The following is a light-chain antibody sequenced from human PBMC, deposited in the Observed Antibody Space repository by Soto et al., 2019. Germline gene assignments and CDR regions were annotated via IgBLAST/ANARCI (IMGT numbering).Light chain of an antibody. CDR1: QSVSSSS. CDR2: GAS. Sequence: EIVLAQSPGTLSLSPGERATLSCRASQSVSSSSLAWYQQKRGQAPRLLIHGASSRATGIPDRFSGSGSGTDFTLTITSLEPEDFAVYYCQQRSNWPMSTFGQGTRLEIK. V-gene: IGKV3D-20*02. J-gene: IGKJ5*01. CDR3: QQRSNWPMST.